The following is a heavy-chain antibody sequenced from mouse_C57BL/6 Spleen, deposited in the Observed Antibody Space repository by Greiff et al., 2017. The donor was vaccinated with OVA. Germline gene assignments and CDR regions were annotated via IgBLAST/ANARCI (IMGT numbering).Heavy chain of an antibody. J-gene: IGHJ1*03. CDR2: IHPNSGST. CDR1: GYTFTSYW. D-gene: IGHD1-1*01. CDR3: ARRDYGSSVWYFDV. V-gene: IGHV1-64*01. Sequence: QVQLQQSGAELVKPGASVKLSCKASGYTFTSYWMHWVKQRPGQGLEWIGMIHPNSGSTNYNEKFKSKATLTVDKSSSTAYMQLSSLTSEDSAVYYCARRDYGSSVWYFDVWGTGTTGTVSS.